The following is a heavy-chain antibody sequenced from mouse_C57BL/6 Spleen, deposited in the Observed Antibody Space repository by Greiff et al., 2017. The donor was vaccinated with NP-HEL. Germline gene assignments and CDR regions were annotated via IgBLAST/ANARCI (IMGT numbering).Heavy chain of an antibody. V-gene: IGHV5-4*01. CDR1: GFTFSSYA. J-gene: IGHJ1*03. CDR3: AREETGTGYFDV. D-gene: IGHD4-1*01. CDR2: ISDGGSYT. Sequence: DVKLVESGGGLVKPGGSLKLSCAASGFTFSSYAMSWVRQTPEKRLEWVATISDGGSYTYYPDNVKGRFTLSRDNAKNNLYLQMSQLKSEDTAMYYCAREETGTGYFDVWGTGTTVTVSS.